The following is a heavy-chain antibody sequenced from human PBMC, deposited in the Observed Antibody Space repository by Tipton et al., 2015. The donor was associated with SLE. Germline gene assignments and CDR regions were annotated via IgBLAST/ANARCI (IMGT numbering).Heavy chain of an antibody. D-gene: IGHD4-23*01. Sequence: LRLSCAASGFTFSSYAMHWVRQAPGKGLGWVAVISYDGSNKYYADSVKGRFTISRDNSKNTLYLQMNSLRAEDTAVYYCARGPYGGSNRFPFDYWGQGTLVTVSS. CDR1: GFTFSSYA. CDR3: ARGPYGGSNRFPFDY. CDR2: ISYDGSNK. J-gene: IGHJ4*02. V-gene: IGHV3-30*04.